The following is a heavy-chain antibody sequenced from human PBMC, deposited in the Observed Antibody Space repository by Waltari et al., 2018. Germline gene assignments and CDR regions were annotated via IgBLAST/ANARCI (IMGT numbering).Heavy chain of an antibody. CDR3: ARGRRGSYYLWDY. J-gene: IGHJ4*02. D-gene: IGHD1-26*01. V-gene: IGHV1-69*13. CDR1: GGTFSSYA. Sequence: QVQLVQSGAEVKKPGSSVKVSCKASGGTFSSYAISWMRQAPGQWLEWMGGIIRIFGTANYAQKFQGRVTITADESTSTAYMELSRLRSEDTAVYYWARGRRGSYYLWDYWGQGTLVTVSS. CDR2: IIRIFGTA.